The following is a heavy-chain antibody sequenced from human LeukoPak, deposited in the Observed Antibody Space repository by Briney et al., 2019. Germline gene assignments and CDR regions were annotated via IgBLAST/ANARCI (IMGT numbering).Heavy chain of an antibody. CDR2: IYHSGST. V-gene: IGHV4-38-2*02. Sequence: SGYSXXSGYYWGWIRQPPGKGLEWIGSIYHSGSTYYNPSLKSRVTISVDTSKNQLSLTLSSVTAADTAVYYCARATYYYDSSGYWTLEFAFDIWGQGTMVTVSS. CDR1: GYSXXSGYY. CDR3: ARATYYYDSSGYWTLEFAFDI. J-gene: IGHJ3*02. D-gene: IGHD3-22*01.